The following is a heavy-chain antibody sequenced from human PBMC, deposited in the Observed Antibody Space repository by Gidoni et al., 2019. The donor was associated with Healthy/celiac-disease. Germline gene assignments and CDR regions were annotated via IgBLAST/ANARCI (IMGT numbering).Heavy chain of an antibody. J-gene: IGHJ5*02. CDR3: AKIGGFDP. Sequence: EVLLLESGGGLVQPGGSLRLSCAASGFTFSSYAMSWVRQAPGRVLEWVSAISGSGVSTYYADSVKGRFTISRDNSKNTLYLQMNSLRAEDTAVYYCAKIGGFDPWGQGTLVTVSS. V-gene: IGHV3-23*01. CDR1: GFTFSSYA. CDR2: ISGSGVST.